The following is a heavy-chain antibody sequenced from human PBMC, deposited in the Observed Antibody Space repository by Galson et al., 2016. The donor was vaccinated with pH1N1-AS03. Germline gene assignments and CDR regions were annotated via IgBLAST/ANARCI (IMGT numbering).Heavy chain of an antibody. V-gene: IGHV3-48*01. CDR1: GFRFGDFA. J-gene: IGHJ2*01. D-gene: IGHD4-17*01. Sequence: SLRLSCAASGFRFGDFAMNWVRQVPGKGLEWVAYARSSSSRIEYAESVKGRFTISRDNAKKSLFLQMNSLRVDDTAIYYCARFPTHRHWSFDVWGRGTLVTVSS. CDR3: ARFPTHRHWSFDV. CDR2: ARSSSSRI.